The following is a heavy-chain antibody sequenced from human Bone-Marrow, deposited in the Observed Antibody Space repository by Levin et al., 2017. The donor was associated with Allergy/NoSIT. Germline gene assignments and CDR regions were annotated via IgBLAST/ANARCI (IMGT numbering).Heavy chain of an antibody. CDR2: ISYDGSNK. Sequence: GGSLRLSCAASGFTFSSYGMHWVRQAPGKGLEWVAVISYDGSNKYYADSVKGRFTISRDNSKNTLYLQMNSLRAEDTAVYYCAKDKEWELSSALDYWGQGTLVTVSS. CDR1: GFTFSSYG. V-gene: IGHV3-30*18. D-gene: IGHD1-26*01. CDR3: AKDKEWELSSALDY. J-gene: IGHJ4*02.